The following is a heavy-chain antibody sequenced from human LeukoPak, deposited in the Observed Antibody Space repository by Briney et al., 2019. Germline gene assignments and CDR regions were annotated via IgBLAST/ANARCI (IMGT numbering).Heavy chain of an antibody. D-gene: IGHD1-26*01. J-gene: IGHJ2*01. CDR3: AKDRTVGASYWYFDL. CDR2: INSDGSRT. V-gene: IGHV3-74*01. CDR1: GFTFSTYW. Sequence: GGSLRLSCAASGFTFSTYWMHWVRQAPGKGLVWVSRINSDGSRTNYGDSVKGRFTISRDSSKNTLFLHMNTLRAEDTAIYYCAKDRTVGASYWYFDLWGRGTLVTVSS.